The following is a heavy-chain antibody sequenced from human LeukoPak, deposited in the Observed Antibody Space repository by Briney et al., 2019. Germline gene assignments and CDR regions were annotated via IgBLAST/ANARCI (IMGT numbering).Heavy chain of an antibody. CDR2: IIPIFGTA. D-gene: IGHD6-13*01. V-gene: IGHV1-69*05. CDR3: ARGRSWDDAFDI. J-gene: IGHJ3*02. CDR1: GGTFSSYA. Sequence: SVKVSCKASGGTFSSYAISWVRQAPGQGLEWMGGIIPIFGTANYAQKFQGRVTITRDTSASTAYMELSSLRSEDTAVYYCARGRSWDDAFDIWGQGTMVTVSS.